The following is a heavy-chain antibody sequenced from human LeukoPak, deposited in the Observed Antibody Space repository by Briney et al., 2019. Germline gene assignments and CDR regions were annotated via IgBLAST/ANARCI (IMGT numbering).Heavy chain of an antibody. V-gene: IGHV3-13*04. CDR3: VRAAMPYIINGRRFDY. J-gene: IGHJ4*02. CDR2: SGTVGDT. Sequence: GGSLRLSCAASGFTSSVYDMHWVRQITGGGLEWVSTSGTVGDTFYSDSVKGRFTISRENAKNSVHLQMNSLRVEDSAIYFCVRAAMPYIINGRRFDYWGQGTLVTVSS. CDR1: GFTSSVYD. D-gene: IGHD2-2*01.